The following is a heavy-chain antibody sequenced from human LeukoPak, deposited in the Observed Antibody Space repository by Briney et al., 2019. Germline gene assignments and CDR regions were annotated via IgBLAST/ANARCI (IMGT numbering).Heavy chain of an antibody. J-gene: IGHJ5*02. CDR1: GGSISSYY. V-gene: IGHV4-59*08. CDR3: ARAHIQQLVGWFDP. CDR2: IYYSGST. D-gene: IGHD6-13*01. Sequence: KTSETVSLTCTVSGGSISSYYWSWIRQPPGKGLEWIGYIYYSGSTYYNPSLKSRVTISVDTSKNQFSLKLSSVTAADTAVYYCARAHIQQLVGWFDPWGQGTLVTVSS.